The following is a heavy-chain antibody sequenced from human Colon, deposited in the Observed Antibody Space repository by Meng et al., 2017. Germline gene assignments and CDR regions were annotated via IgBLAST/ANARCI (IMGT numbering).Heavy chain of an antibody. V-gene: IGHV3-74*01. J-gene: IGHJ5*02. Sequence: RVWSGGGSVQRGGSLRLAWAASGFAISGYWMHWVSQGTGKGLEWVSRIKYDGSTTAYADSVKGRFTISRDIAKNTLYLQMNSLRVEDTAVYHCAKSDWLDPWGQGTLVTVSS. CDR1: GFAISGYW. CDR3: AKSDWLDP. CDR2: IKYDGSTT.